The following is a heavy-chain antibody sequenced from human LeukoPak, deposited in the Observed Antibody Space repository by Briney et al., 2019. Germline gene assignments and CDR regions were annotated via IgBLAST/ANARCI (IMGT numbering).Heavy chain of an antibody. CDR3: ARGRVRCSGGNCYSYAFDI. V-gene: IGHV1-2*02. CDR2: ISAKSGYT. D-gene: IGHD2-15*01. J-gene: IGHJ3*02. Sequence: ASVKVSCKASGYTFIDLYMRWVRQAPGQPLEWMGWISAKSGYTNYAQKFTGRLTVTRDTSISTAYMELSWLTSDDTALYYRARGRVRCSGGNCYSYAFDIWGQGTMVTVSS. CDR1: GYTFIDLY.